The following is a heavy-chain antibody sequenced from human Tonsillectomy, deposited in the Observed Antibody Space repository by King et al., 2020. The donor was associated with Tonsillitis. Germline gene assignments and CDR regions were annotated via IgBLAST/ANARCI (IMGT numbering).Heavy chain of an antibody. D-gene: IGHD5-12*01. CDR3: ARRAHNENSYDAFDS. CDR2: VYYSGST. J-gene: IGHJ3*02. Sequence: QLQESGPGLAKPSETLSLTCTVSGGSISSYYWSWIRQPPGKGLEWIGYVYYSGSTNYNPSLKSRVTMSVDTSKNQFSLKLSSVTAADTAVYYCARRAHNENSYDAFDSWGQATMVTVSP. CDR1: GGSISSYY. V-gene: IGHV4-59*08.